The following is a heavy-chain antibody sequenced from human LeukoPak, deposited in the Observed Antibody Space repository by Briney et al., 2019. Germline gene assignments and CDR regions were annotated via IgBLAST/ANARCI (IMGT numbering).Heavy chain of an antibody. CDR2: ISGSGSST. CDR3: TRTRWTSGYHFDY. D-gene: IGHD3-22*01. J-gene: IGHJ4*02. CDR1: GFTFNNYA. Sequence: GGSLRLSCAASGFTFNNYAMGWVRQAPGKGLEWVSAISGSGSSTYYTDSVKGRFTISRDKSKNTLFLQMNSLRVEDTAVYYCTRTRWTSGYHFDYWGQGTLVTVSS. V-gene: IGHV3-23*01.